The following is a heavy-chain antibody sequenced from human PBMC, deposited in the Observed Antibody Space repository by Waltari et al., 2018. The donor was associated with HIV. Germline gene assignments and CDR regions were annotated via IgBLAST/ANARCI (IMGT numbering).Heavy chain of an antibody. J-gene: IGHJ5*01. CDR1: GYTFTTYW. V-gene: IGHV5-51*01. CDR2: IYPGDSDT. D-gene: IGHD6-19*01. CDR3: ARRFTSGWYADS. Sequence: EVQLVQSGAEVKKPGESLKISCQGSGYTFTTYWVAWVRQMPGKGLEWMGFIYPGDSDTRYSPSFQGQVTISADKSINTAYLQWTSLKASDTAIYYCARRFTSGWYADSWGRGTLVSVSS.